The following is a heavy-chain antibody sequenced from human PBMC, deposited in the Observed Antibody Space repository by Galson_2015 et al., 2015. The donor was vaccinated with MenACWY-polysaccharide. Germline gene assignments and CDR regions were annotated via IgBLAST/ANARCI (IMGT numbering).Heavy chain of an antibody. J-gene: IGHJ4*02. CDR3: ARGYSGYD. V-gene: IGHV3-74*01. CDR1: GFTFSTYW. CDR2: IKSDGSST. Sequence: YLRLSCAASGFTFSTYWMHWVRHAPGKGLVWVSRIKSDGSSTSYADSVKGRFTISRDNAKNTLYLQMNSLRAEDTAVYYCARGYSGYDWGQGTLVTVSS. D-gene: IGHD5-12*01.